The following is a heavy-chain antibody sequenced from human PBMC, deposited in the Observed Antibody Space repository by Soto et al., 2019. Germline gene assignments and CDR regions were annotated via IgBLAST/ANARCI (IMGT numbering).Heavy chain of an antibody. V-gene: IGHV3-48*02. Sequence: GGSLRLSCAASGFTFSSYSMNWARQVPGKGLEWVSYISSSSSTIYYADSVKGRFTISRDNAKNSLYLQMNSLRDEDTAVYYCAREDSVRGEVYFDYWGHGTLVTVSS. J-gene: IGHJ4*01. CDR3: AREDSVRGEVYFDY. D-gene: IGHD2-21*01. CDR2: ISSSSSTI. CDR1: GFTFSSYS.